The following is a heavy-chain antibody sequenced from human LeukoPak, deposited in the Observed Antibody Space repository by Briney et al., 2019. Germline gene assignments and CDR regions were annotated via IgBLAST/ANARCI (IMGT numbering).Heavy chain of an antibody. CDR1: WFTRSSNY. D-gene: IGHD2/OR15-2a*01. CDR3: AAFSA. Sequence: GGSPRLSLSAPWFTRSSNYISLVRPAPGKGLEWVSVIYSGGSTYYADSVKGRFTISRDNSKNTLYLQMNSLRAEDTAVYYCAAFSAWGQGTLVTVSS. V-gene: IGHV3-53*01. CDR2: IYSGGST. J-gene: IGHJ4*02.